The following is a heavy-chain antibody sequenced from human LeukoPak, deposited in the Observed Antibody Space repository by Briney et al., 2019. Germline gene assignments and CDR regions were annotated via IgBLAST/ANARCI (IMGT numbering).Heavy chain of an antibody. CDR3: AIPPTYYDILTGLGPFDY. D-gene: IGHD3-9*01. V-gene: IGHV3-30*03. Sequence: PGGSLRLSCAASGFTFSSYGMPWVRQAPGKGLEWVAVISYDGSNKYYADSVKGRFTISRDNSKNTLYLQMNSLRAEDTAVYYCAIPPTYYDILTGLGPFDYWGQGTLVTVSS. CDR2: ISYDGSNK. J-gene: IGHJ4*02. CDR1: GFTFSSYG.